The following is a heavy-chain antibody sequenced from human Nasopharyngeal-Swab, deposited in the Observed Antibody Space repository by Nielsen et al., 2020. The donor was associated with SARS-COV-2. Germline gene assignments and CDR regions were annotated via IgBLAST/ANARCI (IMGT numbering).Heavy chain of an antibody. V-gene: IGHV1-24*01. CDR3: ARGGRELPFDY. Sequence: ASVKVSCKVSGYTLTELSMHWVRQAPGKGLEWMGGFDPEDGETIYAQKFQGRVTITRDTSASTAYMELSSLRSEDTAVYYCARGGRELPFDYWGQGTLVTVSS. J-gene: IGHJ4*02. D-gene: IGHD1-26*01. CDR1: GYTLTELS. CDR2: FDPEDGET.